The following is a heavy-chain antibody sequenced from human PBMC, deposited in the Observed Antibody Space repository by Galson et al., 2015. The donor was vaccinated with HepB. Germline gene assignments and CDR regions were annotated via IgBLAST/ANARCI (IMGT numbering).Heavy chain of an antibody. J-gene: IGHJ6*03. CDR3: ARMKRYYYYYYMDV. CDR1: GFSLSTSGMC. CDR2: IDWDDDK. Sequence: PALVKPTQPLTLTCTFSGFSLSTSGMCVSWLRQPPGKALEWLALIDWDDDKYYSTSLKARLTISKDTSKNQVVLTMTNMDPVDTATYYCARMKRYYYYYYMDVWGKGTTVTVSS. V-gene: IGHV2-70*01.